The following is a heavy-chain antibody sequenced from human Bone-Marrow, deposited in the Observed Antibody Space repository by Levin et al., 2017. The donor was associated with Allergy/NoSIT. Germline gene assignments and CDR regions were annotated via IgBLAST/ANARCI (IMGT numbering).Heavy chain of an antibody. Sequence: GESLKISCAASGFTFSSYAMHWVRQAPGKGLEWVAVISYDGSNKYYADSVKGRFTISRDNSKNTLYLQMNSLRAEDTAVYYCARDRLYSSSSRGFDYWGQGTLVTVSS. J-gene: IGHJ4*02. CDR2: ISYDGSNK. CDR1: GFTFSSYA. D-gene: IGHD6-6*01. CDR3: ARDRLYSSSSRGFDY. V-gene: IGHV3-30-3*01.